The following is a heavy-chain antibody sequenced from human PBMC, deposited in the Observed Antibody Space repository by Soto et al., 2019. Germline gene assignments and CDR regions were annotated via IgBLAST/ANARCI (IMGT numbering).Heavy chain of an antibody. V-gene: IGHV3-23*01. Sequence: EVPLLESGGGLVQPGGSLRLSCAASGFTFSNYAMSWVRQAPGKGLEWVSAISGSGGSTYYADSVKGRFTFSRVNSKHTLYLKMNSLRAEDTAVYYCARRTSGWSFDYWGQGTLVTVSS. CDR2: ISGSGGST. D-gene: IGHD6-19*01. J-gene: IGHJ4*02. CDR1: GFTFSNYA. CDR3: ARRTSGWSFDY.